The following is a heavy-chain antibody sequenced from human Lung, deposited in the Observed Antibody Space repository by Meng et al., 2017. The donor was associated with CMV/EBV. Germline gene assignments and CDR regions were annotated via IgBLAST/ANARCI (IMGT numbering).Heavy chain of an antibody. CDR2: ISSSSRTA. CDR3: ARDYVGASGLDY. CDR1: GFTFSSYS. J-gene: IGHJ4*02. Sequence: ESXKISCAASGFTFSSYSMNWVRQAPGKGLEWLSYISSSSRTADYADSVKGRLTISRDNVNKSLYLQINSLRAEDTAVYYCARDYVGASGLDYWGQGTLVTFSS. D-gene: IGHD1-26*01. V-gene: IGHV3-48*01.